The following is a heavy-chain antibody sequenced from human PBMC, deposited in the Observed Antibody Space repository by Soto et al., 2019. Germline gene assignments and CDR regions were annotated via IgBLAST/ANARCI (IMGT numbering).Heavy chain of an antibody. J-gene: IGHJ5*02. V-gene: IGHV4-31*03. CDR2: IYYSGST. Sequence: SETLSLTCTVSGGSISSGGYYWSWIHQHPGKGLEWIGYIYYSGSTYYNPSLKSRVTISVDTSKNQFSLKLSSVTAADTAVYYCARVPSTDIVVVPATTSGGWFDPWGQGTLVTVSS. D-gene: IGHD2-2*01. CDR1: GGSISSGGYY. CDR3: ARVPSTDIVVVPATTSGGWFDP.